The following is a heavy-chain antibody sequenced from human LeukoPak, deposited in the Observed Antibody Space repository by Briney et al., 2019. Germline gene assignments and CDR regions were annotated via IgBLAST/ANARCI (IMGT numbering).Heavy chain of an antibody. J-gene: IGHJ5*02. V-gene: IGHV4-59*01. CDR1: GGSFSGYY. CDR3: ARVTRGSCRFDP. CDR2: IYYSGST. Sequence: SETLSLTCAVYGGSFSGYYWSWIRQPPGKGLEWIGYIYYSGSTNYNPSLKSRVTISVDTSKNQFSLKLSSVTAADTAVYYCARVTRGSCRFDPWGQGTLVTVSS. D-gene: IGHD2-15*01.